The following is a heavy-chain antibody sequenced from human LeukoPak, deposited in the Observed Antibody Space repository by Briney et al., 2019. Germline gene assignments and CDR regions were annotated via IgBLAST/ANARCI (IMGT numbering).Heavy chain of an antibody. J-gene: IGHJ4*02. CDR3: ARLVWPSIAEAGRADDY. D-gene: IGHD6-19*01. CDR2: INPNSGGT. V-gene: IGHV1-2*02. Sequence: ASVKVSCKASGYTFTGYYMHWVRQAPGQGLEWMGCINPNSGGTNYAQKFQGRVTMTRDTSISTAYMELSRLRSDDTAVYYCARLVWPSIAEAGRADDYWGQGTLVTVSS. CDR1: GYTFTGYY.